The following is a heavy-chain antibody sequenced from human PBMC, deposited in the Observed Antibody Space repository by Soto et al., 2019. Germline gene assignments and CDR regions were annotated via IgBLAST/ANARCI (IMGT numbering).Heavy chain of an antibody. CDR3: ARDLIAVAGHGGLRRGYGMDV. J-gene: IGHJ6*02. D-gene: IGHD6-19*01. V-gene: IGHV4-31*03. CDR1: GGSISSGGYY. CDR2: IYYSGST. Sequence: QVQLQESGPGLVKPSQTLSLTCTVSGGSISSGGYYWSWIRQHPGKGLEWIGYIYYSGSTYYNPSLKSRVTISVDTSKNQLSLKLSSVTAADTAVYYCARDLIAVAGHGGLRRGYGMDVWGQGTTVTVSS.